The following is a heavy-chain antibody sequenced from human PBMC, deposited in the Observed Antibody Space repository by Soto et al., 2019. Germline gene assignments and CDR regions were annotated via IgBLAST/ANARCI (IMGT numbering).Heavy chain of an antibody. CDR1: GGSISSSSYY. CDR3: VRLLCFGVGVGY. CDR2: IYYSGST. Sequence: PSETLSLTCTVSGGSISSSSYYWGWIRQPPGKGLEWIGSIYYSGSTYYNPSLKSRVTISVDTSKNQFSLKLSSVTAADTAVYYCVRLLCFGVGVGYWGQGTLVTVSS. J-gene: IGHJ4*02. V-gene: IGHV4-39*01. D-gene: IGHD3-10*01.